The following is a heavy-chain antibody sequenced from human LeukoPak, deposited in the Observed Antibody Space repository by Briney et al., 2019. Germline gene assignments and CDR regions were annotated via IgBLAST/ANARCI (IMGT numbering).Heavy chain of an antibody. CDR1: GFTFSAYH. CDR3: AKKGRVWELDPYDY. J-gene: IGHJ4*02. Sequence: GGSLRLSCASSGFTFSAYHMNWVRQAPGKGLEWISFISSDSGTLYYADSVKGRFTISRDNSKNTLYLQMNSLRAEDTAVYYCAKKGRVWELDPYDYWGQGTLVTVSS. CDR2: ISSDSGTL. D-gene: IGHD1-26*01. V-gene: IGHV3-48*01.